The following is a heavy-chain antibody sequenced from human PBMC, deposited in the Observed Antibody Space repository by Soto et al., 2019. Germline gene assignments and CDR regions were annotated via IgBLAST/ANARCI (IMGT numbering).Heavy chain of an antibody. D-gene: IGHD5-12*01. CDR2: IKQDGSEK. CDR1: GFTFSSYW. CDR3: ARGHKGLLHSGYDLGYFDY. Sequence: PGGSLRLSCAASGFTFSSYWMSWVRQAPGKGLEWVANIKQDGSEKYYVDSVKGRFTISRDNAKNSLYLQMNSLRAEDTAVYYCARGHKGLLHSGYDLGYFDYWGQGTLVTVSS. V-gene: IGHV3-7*04. J-gene: IGHJ4*02.